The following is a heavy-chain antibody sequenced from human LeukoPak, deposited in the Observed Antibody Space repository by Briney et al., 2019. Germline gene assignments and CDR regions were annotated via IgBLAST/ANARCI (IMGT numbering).Heavy chain of an antibody. CDR1: GFTFSSYA. D-gene: IGHD3-22*01. CDR2: ISGSGRTT. Sequence: SGGSLRLSCTASGFTFSSYAMSWVRQAPGEGLEWVSAISGSGRTTYYVDSVKGRFTISRDNSKNMLYLQMNNLRAEDTAVYYCAKRGIDYYDSSGPDYWGQGTLVTVSS. V-gene: IGHV3-23*01. J-gene: IGHJ4*02. CDR3: AKRGIDYYDSSGPDY.